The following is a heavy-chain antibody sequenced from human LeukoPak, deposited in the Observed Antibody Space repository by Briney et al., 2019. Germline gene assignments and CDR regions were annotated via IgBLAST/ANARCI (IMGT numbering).Heavy chain of an antibody. CDR1: GGSVSSSSYY. CDR2: IYHSGST. CDR3: ASNPQAGTLDY. D-gene: IGHD6-19*01. J-gene: IGHJ4*02. Sequence: SETLSLTCTVSGGSVSSSSYYWGWIRQPPGKGLEWIGSIYHSGSTYYNPSLKSRVTISVDTSKNQFSLKLSSVTAADTAVYYCASNPQAGTLDYWGQGTLVTVSS. V-gene: IGHV4-39*07.